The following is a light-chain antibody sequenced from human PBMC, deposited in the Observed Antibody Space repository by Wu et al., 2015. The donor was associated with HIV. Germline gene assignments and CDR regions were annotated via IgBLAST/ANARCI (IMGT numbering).Light chain of an antibody. Sequence: IQLTQSPSSLSANIGDRVTITCRASQDISSYLAWYQTKTGGAPKLLIYTASTLQSGVSSRFSGSGSGTDFALTISNLQAEDFATYYCQHLNKFPITFGGGTKLEIK. J-gene: IGKJ4*01. CDR3: QHLNKFPIT. CDR2: TAS. CDR1: QDISSY. V-gene: IGKV1-9*01.